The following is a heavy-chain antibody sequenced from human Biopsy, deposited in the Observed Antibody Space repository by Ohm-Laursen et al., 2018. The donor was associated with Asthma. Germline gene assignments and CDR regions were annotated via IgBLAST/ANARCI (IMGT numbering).Heavy chain of an antibody. Sequence: SLRRSCAASGFTFSTYAMHWVRQAPGKGLEWVAVISYDGSNKYYADSVKGRFTISRDNSKNTLYLQMNSLRGDDTAVYYCERDMNRDGWYFDYWGQGTLVTVSS. V-gene: IGHV3-30-3*01. CDR2: ISYDGSNK. CDR1: GFTFSTYA. CDR3: ERDMNRDGWYFDY. D-gene: IGHD5-24*01. J-gene: IGHJ4*02.